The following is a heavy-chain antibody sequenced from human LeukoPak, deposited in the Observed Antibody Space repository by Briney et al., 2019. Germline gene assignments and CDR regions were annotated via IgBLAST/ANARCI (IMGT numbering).Heavy chain of an antibody. J-gene: IGHJ4*02. D-gene: IGHD6-19*01. V-gene: IGHV3-23*01. CDR1: GFIFSSYA. CDR2: ISGSGGST. Sequence: GGSLRLSCAASGFIFSSYAMSWVRQAPGKGLEWVSGISGSGGSTYYADSVKGRFTISRDNSKNTLSLQMNSLRAEDTAVYYCAKDLFDEAVANYFDYWGQGTLVTVSS. CDR3: AKDLFDEAVANYFDY.